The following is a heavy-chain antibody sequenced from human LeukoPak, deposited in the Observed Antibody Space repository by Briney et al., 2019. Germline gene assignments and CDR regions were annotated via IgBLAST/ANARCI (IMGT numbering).Heavy chain of an antibody. Sequence: GGSLRLSCAASGFTFSNYWMSWVRQAPGKGLEWVANIKQDGSEKYYVDTVKGRFTISRDNAKKSLYLQMTSLRGEDTAVYYCARDKYFDRSTYYPRFDYWGQGILVTVSS. CDR2: IKQDGSEK. CDR3: ARDKYFDRSTYYPRFDY. J-gene: IGHJ4*02. V-gene: IGHV3-7*04. D-gene: IGHD3-22*01. CDR1: GFTFSNYW.